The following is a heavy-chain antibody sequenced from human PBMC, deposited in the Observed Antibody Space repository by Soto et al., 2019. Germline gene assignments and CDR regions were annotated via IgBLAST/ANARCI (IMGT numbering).Heavy chain of an antibody. CDR2: LSGSGGST. Sequence: EVQLLESGGGLVQPGGSLRLSCAASGFTFSSYAMNWVRQAPGKGLEWVSVLSGSGGSTYYADSVKGRFTISRDNSKSTLYLQMSRLRVEDAAVYYCAKARSGAVAGTGAFDIWGQGTMVT. V-gene: IGHV3-23*01. J-gene: IGHJ3*02. CDR1: GFTFSSYA. D-gene: IGHD6-19*01. CDR3: AKARSGAVAGTGAFDI.